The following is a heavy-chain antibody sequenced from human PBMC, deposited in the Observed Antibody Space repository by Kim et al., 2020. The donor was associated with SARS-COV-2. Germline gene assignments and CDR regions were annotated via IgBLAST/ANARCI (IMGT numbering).Heavy chain of an antibody. CDR2: IKSKTDGGTT. V-gene: IGHV3-15*01. D-gene: IGHD5-18*01. Sequence: GGSLRLSCAASGFTFSNAWMSWVRQAPGKGLEWVGRIKSKTDGGTTDYAAPVKGRFTISRDDSKNTLYLQMNSLKTEDTAVYYCTTGRWQLWTPRYYFDYWGQGTLVTVSS. J-gene: IGHJ4*02. CDR3: TTGRWQLWTPRYYFDY. CDR1: GFTFSNAW.